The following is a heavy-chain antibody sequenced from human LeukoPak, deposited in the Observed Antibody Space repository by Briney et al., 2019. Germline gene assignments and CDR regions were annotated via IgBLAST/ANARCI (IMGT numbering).Heavy chain of an antibody. V-gene: IGHV3-21*04. CDR1: GFTFSSYS. J-gene: IGHJ4*02. CDR3: AKAVYSYGYSYFDY. D-gene: IGHD5-18*01. CDR2: ISSSSSYI. Sequence: GGSLRLSCAASGFTFSSYSMNWVRQAPGKGLEWVSSISSSSSYIYYADSVKGRFTISRDNAKNSLYLQMNSLRAEDTALYYCAKAVYSYGYSYFDYWGQGTLVTVSS.